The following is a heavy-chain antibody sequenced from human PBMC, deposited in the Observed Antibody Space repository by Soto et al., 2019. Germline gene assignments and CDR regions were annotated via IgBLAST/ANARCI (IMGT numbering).Heavy chain of an antibody. CDR1: GYTFTSYY. J-gene: IGHJ4*02. D-gene: IGHD2-2*01. V-gene: IGHV1-46*01. CDR2: INPSCYGT. CDR3: ARDGVVVPSYFDYYDY. Sequence: ASVQVSCKASGYTFTSYYMHWVRQAPGQGLEWMGIINPSCYGTSYAQKFQGRVTMTRDTSTSTFYMELRSLRSDDTAVYFCARDGVVVPSYFDYYDYWCQGHXVTVSS.